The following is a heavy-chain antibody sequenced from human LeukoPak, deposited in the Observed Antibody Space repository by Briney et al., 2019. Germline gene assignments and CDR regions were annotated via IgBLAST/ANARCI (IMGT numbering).Heavy chain of an antibody. D-gene: IGHD4-17*01. CDR3: ARLSGDYDYYFDY. Sequence: VASVKVSCTASGYTFTGYYMHWVRQAPGQGLEWMGWINPNSGGTNYAQKFQGRVTMTRDTSISTAYMELSRLRSDDTAVYYCARLSGDYDYYFDYWGQGTLVTVSS. CDR1: GYTFTGYY. J-gene: IGHJ4*02. V-gene: IGHV1-2*02. CDR2: INPNSGGT.